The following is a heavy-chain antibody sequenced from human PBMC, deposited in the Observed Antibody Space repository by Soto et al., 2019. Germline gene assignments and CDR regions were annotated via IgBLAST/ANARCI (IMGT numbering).Heavy chain of an antibody. J-gene: IGHJ4*02. CDR1: GGSISSYY. CDR3: ARESRVTTMVRGVIITGVLFFGY. CDR2: IYYSGST. D-gene: IGHD3-10*01. V-gene: IGHV4-59*01. Sequence: SETLSLTCTVSGGSISSYYWSWIRQPPGKGLEWIGYIYYSGSTNYNPSLKSRVTISVDTSKNQFSLKLSSVTAADTAVYYCARESRVTTMVRGVIITGVLFFGYWGQGTLVTVSS.